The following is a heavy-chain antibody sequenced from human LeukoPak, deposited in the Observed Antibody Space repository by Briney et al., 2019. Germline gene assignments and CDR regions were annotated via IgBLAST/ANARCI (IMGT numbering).Heavy chain of an antibody. J-gene: IGHJ4*02. CDR3: AKDYESGDVVVVVAAFDYFDY. D-gene: IGHD2-15*01. V-gene: IGHV3-23*01. CDR1: GFTFSSYA. Sequence: GGSLRLSCAASGFTFSSYAMSWVRQAPGKGLEWVSAISGSGGSTYYADSVKGRFTISRDNSKNTLYLQMNSLRAEDTAVYYCAKDYESGDVVVVVAAFDYFDYWGQGTLVTVSS. CDR2: ISGSGGST.